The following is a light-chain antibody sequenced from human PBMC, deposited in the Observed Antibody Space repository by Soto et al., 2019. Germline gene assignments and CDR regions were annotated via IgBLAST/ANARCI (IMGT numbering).Light chain of an antibody. CDR1: QSISSTY. Sequence: EIVLTQSPGTLSVSPGERATLFCRARQSISSTYLAWYQKKPGQAPRLLLYGAFNRATGIPDRFSGSGSGTDFTLTISRLEPEDCAFYYCQQYGSSSFAFGPGTKVEIK. CDR3: QQYGSSSFA. CDR2: GAF. V-gene: IGKV3-20*01. J-gene: IGKJ3*01.